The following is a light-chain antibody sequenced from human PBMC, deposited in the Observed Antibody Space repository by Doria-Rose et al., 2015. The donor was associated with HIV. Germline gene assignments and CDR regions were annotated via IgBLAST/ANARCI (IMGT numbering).Light chain of an antibody. Sequence: QSVVTQPPSVSGAPGQRVAISCTGSSPNIGAGFDVNWYQQFPGTAPKLLIHGNTNRPSGVTDRCSGSKSGTSASLAISGLRSEDEADYYCQSYDSRLSVYVFGTGTKVPVL. CDR1: SPNIGAGFD. CDR3: QSYDSRLSVYV. V-gene: IGLV1-40*01. J-gene: IGLJ1*01. CDR2: GNT.